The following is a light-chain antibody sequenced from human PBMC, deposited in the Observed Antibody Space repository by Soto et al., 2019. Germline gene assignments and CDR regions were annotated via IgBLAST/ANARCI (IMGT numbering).Light chain of an antibody. V-gene: IGKV1-39*01. CDR3: QQTYTMPVT. CDR2: ATS. J-gene: IGKJ2*01. CDR1: LCIASF. Sequence: DVQMTQSPSSLSASVGDRVTITCRASLCIASFLNWYQQRPGTAPKLLIYATSNLESGVPSRFSGRGSATDFTLSINSLQPEDFATYFCQQTYTMPVTFGQGTRLEMK.